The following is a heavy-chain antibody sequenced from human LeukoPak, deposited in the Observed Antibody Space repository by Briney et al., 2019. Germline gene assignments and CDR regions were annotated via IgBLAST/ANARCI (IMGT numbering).Heavy chain of an antibody. CDR1: PYTFTNYG. D-gene: IGHD2-15*01. V-gene: IGHV1-18*01. J-gene: IGHJ4*02. CDR3: ARVDIVVVVAATWVGFYDY. CDR2: ISAYNGNT. Sequence: ASVNVSCKASPYTFTNYGISWVRQAPGQGLEWMGWISAYNGNTNYAQKLQGRVTMTTDTSTSTAYMELRSLRSDDTAVYYCARVDIVVVVAATWVGFYDYWGQGTLVTVSS.